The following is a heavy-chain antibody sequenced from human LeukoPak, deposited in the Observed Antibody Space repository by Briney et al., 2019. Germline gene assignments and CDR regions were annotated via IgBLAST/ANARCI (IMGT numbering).Heavy chain of an antibody. CDR3: AIYSGSYSDWFDP. CDR2: INPNSGGT. CDR1: GYTFTGYY. Sequence: ASVKVSCKASGYTFTGYYMHWVRQAPGQGLEWMGWINPNSGGTNYAQKFQGRVTMTRDTSISTAYMELSRLRSGDTAVYYCAIYSGSYSDWFDPWGQGTLVTVSS. D-gene: IGHD1-26*01. V-gene: IGHV1-2*02. J-gene: IGHJ5*02.